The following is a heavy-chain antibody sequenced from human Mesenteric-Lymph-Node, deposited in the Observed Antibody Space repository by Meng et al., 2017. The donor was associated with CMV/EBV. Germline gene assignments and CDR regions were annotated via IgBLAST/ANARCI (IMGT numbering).Heavy chain of an antibody. D-gene: IGHD2-8*01. CDR2: ISSDGTKK. V-gene: IGHV3-30*04. J-gene: IGHJ4*02. CDR3: AKDLGDGICLDY. Sequence: GESLKISCAASGFTFNSYDMHWVRQTPGKGLEWVAGISSDGTKKYYAESIEGRFTVSRDNSKNTMYLQMNSLRLEDTAVYYCAKDLGDGICLDYWGQGTLVTVSS. CDR1: GFTFNSYD.